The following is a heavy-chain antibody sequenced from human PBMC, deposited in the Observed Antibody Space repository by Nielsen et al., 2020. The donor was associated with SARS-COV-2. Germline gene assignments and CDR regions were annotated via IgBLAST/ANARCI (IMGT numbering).Heavy chain of an antibody. J-gene: IGHJ3*02. Sequence: GESLKISCQGSGYSFTSYWIGWVRQMPGKGLEWMGIIYPGDSDTRYSPSFQGQVTISADKSISTAYLQWSSLKASDTAMYYCARPDCSGGSCYLFLAFDIWGQGTMVTVSS. CDR2: IYPGDSDT. CDR1: GYSFTSYW. V-gene: IGHV5-51*01. D-gene: IGHD2-15*01. CDR3: ARPDCSGGSCYLFLAFDI.